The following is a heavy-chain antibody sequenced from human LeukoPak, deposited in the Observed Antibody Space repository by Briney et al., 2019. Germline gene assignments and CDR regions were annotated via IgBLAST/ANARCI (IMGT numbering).Heavy chain of an antibody. Sequence: GASVKVSCKASGGTFSSYAISWVRQAPGQGLEWMGGIIPIFGTANYAQKFQCRVTITADESTSTAYMELSSLRSEDTAVYYCARGTDIAAAGSVVDYWGQGTLVTVSS. D-gene: IGHD6-13*01. CDR3: ARGTDIAAAGSVVDY. V-gene: IGHV1-69*13. CDR2: IIPIFGTA. J-gene: IGHJ4*02. CDR1: GGTFSSYA.